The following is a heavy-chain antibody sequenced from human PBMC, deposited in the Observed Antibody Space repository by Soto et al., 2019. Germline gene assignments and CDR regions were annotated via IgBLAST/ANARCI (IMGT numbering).Heavy chain of an antibody. V-gene: IGHV4-39*07. Sequence: PSETLSLTCTVSGGSIGSSSYYWGWIRQPPGKGLEWIGSIYDRGSTYSNPSLKSRLTTSLDTSKNQFSLKLSSVTAADTAVYYCARDYDILTGSPLWGQGTLVTVSS. CDR2: IYDRGST. CDR3: ARDYDILTGSPL. CDR1: GGSIGSSSYY. D-gene: IGHD3-9*01. J-gene: IGHJ4*02.